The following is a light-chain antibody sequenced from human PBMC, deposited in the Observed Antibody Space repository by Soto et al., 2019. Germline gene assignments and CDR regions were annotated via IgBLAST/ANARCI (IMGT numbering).Light chain of an antibody. CDR2: DAS. J-gene: IGKJ4*01. CDR3: QQRSSSPRV. CDR1: QTVTTY. V-gene: IGKV3-11*01. Sequence: EIVLTQSPATLSLSPGERATLSCRASQTVTTYLVWYQQKPGQAPRLLIYDASKRAIGIPDRFSGSGSGTDFTLTISSLEPEDFAVYYCQQRSSSPRVFGGGTKV.